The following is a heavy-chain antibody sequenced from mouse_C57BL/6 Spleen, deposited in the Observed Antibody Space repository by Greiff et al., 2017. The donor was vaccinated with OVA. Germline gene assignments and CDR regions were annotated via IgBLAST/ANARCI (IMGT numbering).Heavy chain of an antibody. CDR1: GYTFTSYW. J-gene: IGHJ2*01. V-gene: IGHV1-64*01. Sequence: VQLQQPGAELVKPGASVKLSCKASGYTFTSYWMHWVKQRPGQGLEWIGMIHPNSGSTNYNEKFKSKATLTVDKSSSTAYMQLSSLTSEDSAVYYCARGDYYGSRRYFDYWGQGTTLTVSS. CDR2: IHPNSGST. D-gene: IGHD1-1*01. CDR3: ARGDYYGSRRYFDY.